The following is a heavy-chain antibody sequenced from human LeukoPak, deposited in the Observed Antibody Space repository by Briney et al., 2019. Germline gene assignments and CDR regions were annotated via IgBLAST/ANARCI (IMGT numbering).Heavy chain of an antibody. D-gene: IGHD6-6*01. J-gene: IGHJ4*02. CDR2: ISYDGSNK. CDR3: ANPSAHFDY. V-gene: IGHV3-30*18. Sequence: GGSLRLSCAASGFTFSSYGMHWVRQAPGKGLEWVAVISYDGSNKYYADSVKGRFTISRDNSKNTLYLQMNSLRAEDTAVYYCANPSAHFDYWGQGTLVTVSS. CDR1: GFTFSSYG.